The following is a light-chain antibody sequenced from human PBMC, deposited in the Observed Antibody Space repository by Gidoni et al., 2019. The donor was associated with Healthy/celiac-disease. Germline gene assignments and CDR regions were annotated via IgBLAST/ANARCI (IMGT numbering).Light chain of an antibody. CDR1: SSDVGSYNR. V-gene: IGLV2-18*01. Sequence: QSALTQPPSVSGSPGQSVTIPCTGTSSDVGSYNRVSWYQKPPGTAPKLMIYEVSNRPSGVPDRFSGSKSGNTASLTISGLQAEDEADYYCSLYTSSSTVFGGGTKLTVL. CDR2: EVS. J-gene: IGLJ3*02. CDR3: SLYTSSSTV.